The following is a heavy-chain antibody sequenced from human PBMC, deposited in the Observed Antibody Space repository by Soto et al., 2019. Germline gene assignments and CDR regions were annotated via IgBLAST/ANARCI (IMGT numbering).Heavy chain of an antibody. CDR1: GFTFSSYA. V-gene: IGHV3-23*01. J-gene: IGHJ4*02. CDR3: AKSISGTTRTKLDY. D-gene: IGHD1-7*01. CDR2: ISGSGGST. Sequence: EVQLLESGGGLVQPGGSLRLSCAASGFTFSSYAVSWVRQAPGKGLEWVSSISGSGGSTYYAGSVKGRFTISRDNSRNTLSLQMDSLRAGDTAVYYCAKSISGTTRTKLDYWGQGTPVSVSS.